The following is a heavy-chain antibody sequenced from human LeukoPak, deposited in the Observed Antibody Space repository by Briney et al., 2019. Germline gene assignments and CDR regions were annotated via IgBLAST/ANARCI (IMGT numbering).Heavy chain of an antibody. Sequence: PSETLSLTCAVYGGSFSGYYRSWIRQPPGKGLEWIGYIYYSGSTNYNPSLKSRVTISVDTSKNQFSLKLSSVTAADTAVYYCARGVVIAPQTFDYWGQGTLVTVSS. CDR2: IYYSGST. CDR3: ARGVVIAPQTFDY. CDR1: GGSFSGYY. D-gene: IGHD2-21*01. V-gene: IGHV4-59*01. J-gene: IGHJ4*02.